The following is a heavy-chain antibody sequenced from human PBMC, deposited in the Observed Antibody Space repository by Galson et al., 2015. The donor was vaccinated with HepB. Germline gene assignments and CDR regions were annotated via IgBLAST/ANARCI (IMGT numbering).Heavy chain of an antibody. CDR1: GFTFSSYA. Sequence: SLRLSCAASGFTFSSYAMHWVRQAPGKGLEWVAVISYDGSNKYYADSVKGRFTISRDNSKNTLYLQMNSLRAEDTAVYYCARAMVRGVMGYWGQGTLVTVSS. D-gene: IGHD3-10*01. V-gene: IGHV3-30-3*01. CDR3: ARAMVRGVMGY. CDR2: ISYDGSNK. J-gene: IGHJ4*02.